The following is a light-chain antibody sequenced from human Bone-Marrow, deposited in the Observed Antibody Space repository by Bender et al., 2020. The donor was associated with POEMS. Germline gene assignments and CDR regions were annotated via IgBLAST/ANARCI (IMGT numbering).Light chain of an antibody. CDR2: EVT. CDR1: SSDVGGYDF. CDR3: SSYGGGHIV. J-gene: IGLJ1*01. Sequence: QSALTQPPSASGSPGQSLTISCTGSSSDVGGYDFVSWYQQHPGKAPKVLIYEVTKRPSGVPDRFSGSKSGNTASLTVSGLQAEDEADYYCSSYGGGHIVFGTGTRVTVL. V-gene: IGLV2-8*01.